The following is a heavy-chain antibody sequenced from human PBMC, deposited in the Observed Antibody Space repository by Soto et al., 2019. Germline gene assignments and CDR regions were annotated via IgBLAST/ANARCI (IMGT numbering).Heavy chain of an antibody. J-gene: IGHJ6*02. CDR3: ARDSAFYCSSTSCSRHFYSGMDV. CDR2: TYYRSKWYN. D-gene: IGHD2-2*01. Sequence: PSQTLSLTCAISGDSGSSNSAAWNWIRQSPSRGLEWLGRTYYRSKWYNDYAVSVKSRITINPDTSKNQLSLQLNSVTPEDTAVYYCARDSAFYCSSTSCSRHFYSGMDVWGQGTTVTVSS. CDR1: GDSGSSNSAA. V-gene: IGHV6-1*01.